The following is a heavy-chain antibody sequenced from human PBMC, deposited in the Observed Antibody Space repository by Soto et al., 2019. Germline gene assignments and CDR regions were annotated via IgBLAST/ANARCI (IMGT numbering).Heavy chain of an antibody. V-gene: IGHV1-2*02. J-gene: IGHJ3*02. CDR1: GYPVTAYY. CDR2: INPATGAA. CDR3: ERGGGVGVAGSAAFDM. Sequence: QLHLVQSGAVVKKPGASVTVSCSASGYPVTAYYMHWVRQAPGRGLEWMGGINPATGAAKYTQTYQGRVTMTRDTSTRTVFMELSGLTAEATYLFYCERGGGVGVAGSAAFDMWGQGTLVTVSS. D-gene: IGHD3-3*01.